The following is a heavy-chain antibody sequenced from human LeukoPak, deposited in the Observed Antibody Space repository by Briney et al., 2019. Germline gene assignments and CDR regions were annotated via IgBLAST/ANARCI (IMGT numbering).Heavy chain of an antibody. CDR3: GGHFAYSSSSYFDY. D-gene: IGHD6-6*01. CDR2: VYYTGSN. CDR1: GGSVSNYY. Sequence: KSSETLSLTCSVSGGSVSNYYWSWVRQPPGKGLEWIGYVYYTGSNNYNPSLKSRVTMFEDKSKNQFLLRLYSVTVADTAVYYCGGHFAYSSSSYFDYWGQGSLVTVSS. V-gene: IGHV4-59*08. J-gene: IGHJ4*02.